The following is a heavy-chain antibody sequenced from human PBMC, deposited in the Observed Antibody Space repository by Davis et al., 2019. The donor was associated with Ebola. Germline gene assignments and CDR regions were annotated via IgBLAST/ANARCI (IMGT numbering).Heavy chain of an antibody. CDR3: ARDLSRGSSGWYPGY. CDR2: ISSSSSYI. CDR1: GFTFSSYS. Sequence: GGSLRLSCAASGFTFSSYSMNWVRQAPGKGLEWVSSISSSSSYIYYADSVKGRFTISRDNAKNSLYLQMNSLRAEDTAVYYCARDLSRGSSGWYPGYWGQGTLVTVSS. V-gene: IGHV3-21*01. J-gene: IGHJ4*02. D-gene: IGHD6-19*01.